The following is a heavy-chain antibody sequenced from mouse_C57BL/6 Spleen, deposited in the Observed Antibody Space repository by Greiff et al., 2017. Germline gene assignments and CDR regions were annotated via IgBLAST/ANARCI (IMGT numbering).Heavy chain of an antibody. CDR2: IVPEPGGT. Sequence: VQLQQSGAGLVRPGASVTLSCKASGYTFTDYEMHWVKQTPVHGLEWIGDIVPEPGGTAYHQKFKGKVIPTADKASSTTYMELRSRTSEDSAVYYCTKRNYGYDDAMDYWGQGTSVTVSS. J-gene: IGHJ4*01. D-gene: IGHD2-2*01. CDR3: TKRNYGYDDAMDY. CDR1: GYTFTDYE. V-gene: IGHV1-15*01.